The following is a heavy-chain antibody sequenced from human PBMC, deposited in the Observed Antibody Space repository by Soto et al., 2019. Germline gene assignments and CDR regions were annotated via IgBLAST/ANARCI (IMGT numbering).Heavy chain of an antibody. V-gene: IGHV1-46*01. J-gene: IGHJ4*02. CDR3: ARDRDYYGSGSSFDY. D-gene: IGHD3-10*01. CDR1: GYTFTSYY. CDR2: INHSGGST. Sequence: QVQLVQSGAEVKKPGASVKVSCKASGYTFTSYYMHWVRQAPGQGLEGMGIINHSGGSTSYAQKFQGRVTMTRDTSTSTVYMELSSLRSEDTAVYYCARDRDYYGSGSSFDYWGQGTLVTVSS.